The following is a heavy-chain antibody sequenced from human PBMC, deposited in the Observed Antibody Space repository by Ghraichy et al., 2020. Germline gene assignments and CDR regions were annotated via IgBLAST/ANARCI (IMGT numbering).Heavy chain of an antibody. CDR1: GGSFSGYY. CDR3: ARYGDYWGHGLDV. D-gene: IGHD4-17*01. V-gene: IGHV4-34*01. CDR2: INHSGST. Sequence: SETLSLTCAVYGGSFSGYYWSWIRQPPGKGLEWIGEINHSGSTNYNPSLKSRVTISVDTSKNQFSLKLSSVTAADTAVYYCARYGDYWGHGLDVWGQGTTVTVSS. J-gene: IGHJ6*02.